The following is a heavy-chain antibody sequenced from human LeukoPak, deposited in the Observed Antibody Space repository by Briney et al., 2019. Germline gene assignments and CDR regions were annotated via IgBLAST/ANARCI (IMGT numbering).Heavy chain of an antibody. Sequence: SETLSLTCTVSGGSISSYYWSWIRQPPGKGLEWIGYIYYSGSTYYNPSLKSRVTISVDTSKNQFSLKLSSVTAADTAVYYCATRPYCSGGSCFEFDYWGQGTLVTVSS. CDR2: IYYSGST. CDR1: GGSISSYY. J-gene: IGHJ4*02. V-gene: IGHV4-59*04. CDR3: ATRPYCSGGSCFEFDY. D-gene: IGHD2-15*01.